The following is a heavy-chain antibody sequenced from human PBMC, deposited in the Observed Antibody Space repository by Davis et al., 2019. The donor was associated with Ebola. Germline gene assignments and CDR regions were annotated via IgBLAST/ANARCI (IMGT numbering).Heavy chain of an antibody. Sequence: GSLRLSCTVSGDSVSSSSHYWGWIRQPPGRGLEWIGSIYHGGSTFYNPSLKSRVTISVDTSKNQFSLKLSSVTAADTAVYYCARRSPNKYCYDSSGYHLKRGVYYFEYWGQGILVTVSS. D-gene: IGHD3-22*01. CDR1: GDSVSSSSHY. CDR3: ARRSPNKYCYDSSGYHLKRGVYYFEY. V-gene: IGHV4-39*01. CDR2: IYHGGST. J-gene: IGHJ4*02.